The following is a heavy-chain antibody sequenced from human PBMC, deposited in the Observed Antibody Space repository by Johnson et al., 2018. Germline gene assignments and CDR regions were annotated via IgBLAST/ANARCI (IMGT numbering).Heavy chain of an antibody. CDR1: GGTFSSYA. D-gene: IGHD1-7*01. V-gene: IGHV1-69*01. CDR2: IIPIFGTA. Sequence: QVQLVQSGAEVKKXGSSVKVSCKASGGTFSSYAISWVRQAPGQGLEWMGGIIPIFGTANSAQKFQGRVTITADESTSTAYMELSSLRSEDTAVYYCAREFSERTNYYYGMDVWGQGTTVTVSS. CDR3: AREFSERTNYYYGMDV. J-gene: IGHJ6*02.